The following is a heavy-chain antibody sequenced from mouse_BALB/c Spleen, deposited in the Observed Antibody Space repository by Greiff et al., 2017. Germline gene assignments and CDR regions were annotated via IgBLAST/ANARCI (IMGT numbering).Heavy chain of an antibody. CDR1: GYTFTSYT. J-gene: IGHJ2*01. V-gene: IGHV1-4*02. Sequence: QVQLQQSAAELARPGASVKMSCKASGYTFTSYTMHWVKQRPGQGLEWIGYINPSSGYTEYNQKFKDKTTLTADKSSSTAYMQLSSLTSEDSAVYYCARKTGTVGDYWGQGTTLTVSS. D-gene: IGHD4-1*01. CDR2: INPSSGYT. CDR3: ARKTGTVGDY.